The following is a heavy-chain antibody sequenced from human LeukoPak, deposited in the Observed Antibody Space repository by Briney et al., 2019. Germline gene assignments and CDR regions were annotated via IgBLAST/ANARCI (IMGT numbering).Heavy chain of an antibody. J-gene: IGHJ5*02. CDR1: GGSISSYY. V-gene: IGHV4-59*01. D-gene: IGHD3-22*01. CDR2: IYYSGST. Sequence: SETLSLTCTVSGGSISSYYWSWIRQPPGKGLGWIGYIYYSGSTNYNPSLKGRVTISVDTSKNQFSLKLSSVTAADTAVYYCAREDYDSSLFDPWGQGTLVTVSS. CDR3: AREDYDSSLFDP.